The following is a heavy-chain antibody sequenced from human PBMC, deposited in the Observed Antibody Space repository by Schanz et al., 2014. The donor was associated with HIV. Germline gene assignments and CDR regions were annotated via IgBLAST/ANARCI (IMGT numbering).Heavy chain of an antibody. D-gene: IGHD5-18*01. J-gene: IGHJ6*02. Sequence: EVHLVESGGGLVQPGGSLRLSCAASGFIFSDHFMGWVRQAPGKGLEWVARSRVKSDSYATEYAASVTGRFTISRDDSKNSVYVQMNSLNIEDTAVYYCRGYRFYYGVDFWGQGTTVTVS. V-gene: IGHV3-72*01. CDR3: RGYRFYYGVDF. CDR1: GFIFSDHF. CDR2: SRVKSDSYAT.